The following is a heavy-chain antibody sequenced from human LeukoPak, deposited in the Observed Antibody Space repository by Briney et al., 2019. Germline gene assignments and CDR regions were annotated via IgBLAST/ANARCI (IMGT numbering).Heavy chain of an antibody. V-gene: IGHV3-73*01. J-gene: IGHJ6*03. CDR1: GFTFSGSA. CDR3: TRHSEGYYYMDV. Sequence: GGSLRLSCAASGFTFSGSAMHWVRQASGKGLEWVGRIRSKANSYATAYAASVKGRFTISRDDSKNTAYLQMNSLKTKDTAVYYCTRHSEGYYYMDVWGKGTTVTVSS. CDR2: IRSKANSYAT.